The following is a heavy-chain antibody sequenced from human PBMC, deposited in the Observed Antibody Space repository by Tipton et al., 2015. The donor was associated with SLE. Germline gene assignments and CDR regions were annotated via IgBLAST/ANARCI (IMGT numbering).Heavy chain of an antibody. CDR3: ARVSGSYLYYYYYYYMDV. D-gene: IGHD1-26*01. CDR2: INHSGST. V-gene: IGHV4-34*01. CDR1: GGSFSGYY. Sequence: LRLSCAVYGGSFSGYYWSWIRQPPRKGLEWIGEINHSGSTNYNPSLKSRVTISVDTSKNQFSLKLSSVTAADTAVYFCARVSGSYLYYYYYYYMDVWGKGTTVTVSS. J-gene: IGHJ6*03.